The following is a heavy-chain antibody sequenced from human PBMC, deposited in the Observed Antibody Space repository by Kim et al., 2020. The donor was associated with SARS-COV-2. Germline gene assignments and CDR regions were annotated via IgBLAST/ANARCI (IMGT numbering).Heavy chain of an antibody. J-gene: IGHJ1*01. V-gene: IGHV3-66*01. CDR3: ATVVFYYDAGYFKN. D-gene: IGHD3-22*01. Sequence: EDAVKGRLIISRDHSKTTLYLQMDSLRAEDTAVYYCATVVFYYDAGYFKNWGQGTLVIVSS.